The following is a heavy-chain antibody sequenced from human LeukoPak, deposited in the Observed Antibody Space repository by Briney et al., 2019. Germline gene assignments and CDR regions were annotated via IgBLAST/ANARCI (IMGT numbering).Heavy chain of an antibody. V-gene: IGHV3-53*01. Sequence: PGGSLRLSCAASGFTVSSNYMSWVRQAPGKGLEWVSVIYSGGSTYYADSVKGRFTISRDNSKNTLYLQMNSLRAEDTAMYYCARVGHYYDTYYWGQGTLVTVSS. CDR1: GFTVSSNY. D-gene: IGHD3-22*01. J-gene: IGHJ4*02. CDR3: ARVGHYYDTYY. CDR2: IYSGGST.